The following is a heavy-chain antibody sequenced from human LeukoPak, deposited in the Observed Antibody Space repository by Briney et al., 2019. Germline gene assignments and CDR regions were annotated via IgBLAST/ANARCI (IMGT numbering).Heavy chain of an antibody. CDR2: ISSSGSTI. V-gene: IGHV3-48*03. Sequence: PGGSLRLSCAASGFTFSSYEMNWVRQAPGKGLEWVSYISSSGSTIYYADSVKGRFTISRDNAKKSLYLQMDSLRAEDTAVYYCARDREEFCSGGSCTIFDYWGQGTLVTVSS. J-gene: IGHJ4*02. CDR3: ARDREEFCSGGSCTIFDY. CDR1: GFTFSSYE. D-gene: IGHD2-15*01.